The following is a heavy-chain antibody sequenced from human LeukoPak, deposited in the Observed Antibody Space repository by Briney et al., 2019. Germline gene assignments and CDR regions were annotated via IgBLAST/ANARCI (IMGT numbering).Heavy chain of an antibody. V-gene: IGHV4-59*08. CDR2: ISYSGST. D-gene: IGHD3-22*01. J-gene: IGHJ4*02. Sequence: SETLSLTYTVSGGSITSDYWSWIRQPPGQGLEWIGYISYSGSTYYNPSLKSRVTISVDTSKNQLSLRLSSVTAADTAAYYCAKHQRDSSGYHYFAYWGKGTLVTVSS. CDR3: AKHQRDSSGYHYFAY. CDR1: GGSITSDY.